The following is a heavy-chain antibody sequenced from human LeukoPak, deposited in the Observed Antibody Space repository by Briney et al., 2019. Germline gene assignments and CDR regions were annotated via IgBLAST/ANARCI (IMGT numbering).Heavy chain of an antibody. J-gene: IGHJ5*02. CDR3: ASKYYDSSGYYLSWFDP. V-gene: IGHV4-34*01. CDR2: INHSGST. Sequence: KASETLSLTCAVYGGSFSGYYWSWIRQPPGKGLEWIGEINHSGSTNYNPSLKSRVTISVDTSKNQFSLKLSSVTAADTAVYYCASKYYDSSGYYLSWFDPWGQGTLVTVSS. CDR1: GGSFSGYY. D-gene: IGHD3-22*01.